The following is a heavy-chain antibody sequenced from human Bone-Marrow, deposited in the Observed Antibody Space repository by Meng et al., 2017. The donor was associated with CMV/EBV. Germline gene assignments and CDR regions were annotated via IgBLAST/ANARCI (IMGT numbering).Heavy chain of an antibody. V-gene: IGHV1-2*02. CDR2: INPNSCDT. J-gene: IGHJ4*02. D-gene: IGHD2-15*01. Sequence: ASVKVSCKASGYTFTGYYMHWVRQAPGQGLEWMGWINPNSCDTNYAQKFQGRVTMTRDTSISTAYMELRRQRSDDTAVYSCARVPRTVGERGGFDYWGQGTLVTVSS. CDR3: ARVPRTVGERGGFDY. CDR1: GYTFTGYY.